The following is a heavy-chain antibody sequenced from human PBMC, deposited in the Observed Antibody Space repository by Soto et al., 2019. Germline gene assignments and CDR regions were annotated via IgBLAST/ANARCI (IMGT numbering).Heavy chain of an antibody. CDR1: EGTCTIYW. D-gene: IGHD2-2*01. Sequence: ESLRVCCRGAEGTCTIYWSACMLQMHGKGLEWMGIIYPSDSDTRYSPSFQGQATISADKSISTAYLQWSSLKASDTAMYYCARLQHYGMDLWGQGTTVTVSS. CDR2: IYPSDSDT. CDR3: ARLQHYGMDL. V-gene: IGHV5-51*01. J-gene: IGHJ6*02.